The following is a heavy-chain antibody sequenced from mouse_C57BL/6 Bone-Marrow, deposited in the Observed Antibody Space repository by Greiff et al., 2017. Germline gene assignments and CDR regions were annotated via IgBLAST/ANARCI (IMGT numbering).Heavy chain of an antibody. V-gene: IGHV1-55*01. CDR1: GYTFTSYW. Sequence: QVQLQQPGAELVKPGASVKMSCKASGYTFTSYWITWVKQRPGQGLEWIGDIYPGSGSTNYNEKFKSKATLTVDTSSSTAYMQLSSRTSEDSAVYYCARPDYSNSWYFDVWGTGTRVTVSA. J-gene: IGHJ1*03. CDR3: ARPDYSNSWYFDV. D-gene: IGHD2-5*01. CDR2: IYPGSGST.